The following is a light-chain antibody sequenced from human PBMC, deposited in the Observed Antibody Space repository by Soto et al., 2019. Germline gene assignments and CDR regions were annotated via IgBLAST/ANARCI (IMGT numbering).Light chain of an antibody. CDR2: LGS. J-gene: IGKJ4*01. Sequence: DIVMTQTPLSLPVTPGEPASISCRSSQSLLHSNGKTYLDWYLQKPGQSPQVLIFLGSNRASGVPDRFSGRGSGTDFTLKIVRVEAEDVGVYYCMQAIQLPLTFGGGTKVEIK. CDR3: MQAIQLPLT. CDR1: QSLLHSNGKTY. V-gene: IGKV2-28*01.